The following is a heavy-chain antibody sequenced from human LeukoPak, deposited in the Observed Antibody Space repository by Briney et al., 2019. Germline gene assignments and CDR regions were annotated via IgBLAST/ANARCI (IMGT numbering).Heavy chain of an antibody. D-gene: IGHD5-18*01. CDR3: ARQEVDTAMVDY. Sequence: SETLSLTCTVSGGSISNYYWNWIRQPPGKGLEWIGYIYYSGSTNYKSSLKSRVTISVDTSKNQFPLKLSSVTAADTAVYYCARQEVDTAMVDYWGQGTLVTVSS. CDR2: IYYSGST. J-gene: IGHJ4*02. CDR1: GGSISNYY. V-gene: IGHV4-59*01.